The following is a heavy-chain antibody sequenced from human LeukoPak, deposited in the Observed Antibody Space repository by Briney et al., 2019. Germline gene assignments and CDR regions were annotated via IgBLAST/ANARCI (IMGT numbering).Heavy chain of an antibody. CDR1: GFTFSSYA. CDR3: ARPTPGEFSFLIDY. J-gene: IGHJ4*02. Sequence: PGRSLRLYCAASGFTFSSYAMHWVRQAPGKGLEWVAIISNDGSNEHSADSVKGRFTISRDNSKNTLYLQMNSLRAEDTAVYYCARPTPGEFSFLIDYWGQGTLVTVSS. V-gene: IGHV3-30*01. D-gene: IGHD3-16*02. CDR2: ISNDGSNE.